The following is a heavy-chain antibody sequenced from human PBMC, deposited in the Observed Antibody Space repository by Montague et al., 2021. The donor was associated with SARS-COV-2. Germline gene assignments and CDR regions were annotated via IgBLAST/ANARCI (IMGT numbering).Heavy chain of an antibody. V-gene: IGHV4-59*13. J-gene: IGHJ6*02. CDR2: IYYTGST. Sequence: SETLSLTCTVSGGSISSYYWTWIWQPPGKGLEWIGYIYYTGSTNYNPSLESRVTISLDTSKNQFSLTLSSVTAADTAVYYCARGHYYGRKHYYYGVDVWGQGTTVTVSS. CDR3: ARGHYYGRKHYYYGVDV. CDR1: GGSISSYY. D-gene: IGHD3-10*01.